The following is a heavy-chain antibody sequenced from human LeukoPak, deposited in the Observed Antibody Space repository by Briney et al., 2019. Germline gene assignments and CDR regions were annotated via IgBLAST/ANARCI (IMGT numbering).Heavy chain of an antibody. CDR3: ARGSTIFGVVIMGNY. J-gene: IGHJ4*02. Sequence: GGSLRLSCAASGFTFSSYSMNWVRQAPGKGLEWVSYISSSSSTIYYADSVKGRFTISRDNSKNTLYLQMNSLRAEDTAVYYCARGSTIFGVVIMGNYWGQGTLVTVSS. CDR1: GFTFSSYS. CDR2: ISSSSSTI. V-gene: IGHV3-48*01. D-gene: IGHD3-3*01.